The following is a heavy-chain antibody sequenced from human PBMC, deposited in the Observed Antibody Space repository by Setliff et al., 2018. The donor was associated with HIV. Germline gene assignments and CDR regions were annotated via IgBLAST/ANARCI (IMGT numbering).Heavy chain of an antibody. CDR3: ARDKDEDYGSTSFDY. Sequence: PGGSLRLSCAASGFTFSDYYMSWLRQAPGKGLEWVSYISRDGNTIYYADSVKGRFTISRDNAKNSLYLQLNSQRPEDTAVYYCARDKDEDYGSTSFDYWGQGILVTVSS. CDR1: GFTFSDYY. D-gene: IGHD4-17*01. V-gene: IGHV3-11*01. CDR2: ISRDGNTI. J-gene: IGHJ4*02.